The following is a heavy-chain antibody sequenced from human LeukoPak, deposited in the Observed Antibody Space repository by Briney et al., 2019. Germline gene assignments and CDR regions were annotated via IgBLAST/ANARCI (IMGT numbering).Heavy chain of an antibody. D-gene: IGHD3-22*01. CDR3: TRDMGYYDSSGYHSYGMDV. CDR2: IYTSGST. V-gene: IGHV4-4*07. CDR1: GGSISGYC. Sequence: SETLSLTCTVSGGSISGYCWSWIRQPAGKGLEWIGRIYTSGSTNYNPSLKSRVTMSVDTSKNQFSLKLRSVTAADTAVYYCTRDMGYYDSSGYHSYGMDVWGQGTTVTVSS. J-gene: IGHJ6*02.